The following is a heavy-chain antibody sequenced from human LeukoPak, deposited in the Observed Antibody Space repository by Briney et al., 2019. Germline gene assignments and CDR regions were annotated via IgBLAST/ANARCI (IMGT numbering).Heavy chain of an antibody. J-gene: IGHJ4*02. CDR1: GFTFSSYG. CDR2: IWYDGSNK. Sequence: PGGSLRLSCAASGFTFSSYGMHWVRQAPGKGLEWVAVIWYDGSNKYYADSVKGRFTISRDNSKNTLYLRMNSLRAEDTAVYYCARDRADFWSGPFFDYWGQGTLVTVSS. V-gene: IGHV3-33*01. CDR3: ARDRADFWSGPFFDY. D-gene: IGHD3-3*01.